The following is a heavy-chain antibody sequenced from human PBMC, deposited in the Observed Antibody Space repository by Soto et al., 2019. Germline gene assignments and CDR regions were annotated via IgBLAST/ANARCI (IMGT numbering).Heavy chain of an antibody. CDR1: GYTITSDY. J-gene: IGHJ3*02. V-gene: IGHV1-46*01. CDR3: ARDRLRNDAFDI. CDR2: INPSGGST. D-gene: IGHD3-16*01. Sequence: AXVKGSCKASGYTITSDYMHWVRLAPGQGLEWMGIINPSGGSTSYAQKFQGRVTMTRDTSTSTVYMELSSLRSEDTAVYYCARDRLRNDAFDIWGQGTMVTVSS.